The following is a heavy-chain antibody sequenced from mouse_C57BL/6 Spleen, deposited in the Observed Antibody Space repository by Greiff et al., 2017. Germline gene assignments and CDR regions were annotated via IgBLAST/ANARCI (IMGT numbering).Heavy chain of an antibody. Sequence: QVQLQQSGPELVKPGASVKISCKASGYAFSSSWMNWVKQRPGKGLVWIGRIYPGDGDTNYNGKFKGKATLTADKSSSTAYMQLSSLTSEDSAVYFCARPYGSSLDYWGQGTTLTVSS. CDR2: IYPGDGDT. V-gene: IGHV1-82*01. J-gene: IGHJ2*01. CDR3: ARPYGSSLDY. D-gene: IGHD1-1*01. CDR1: GYAFSSSW.